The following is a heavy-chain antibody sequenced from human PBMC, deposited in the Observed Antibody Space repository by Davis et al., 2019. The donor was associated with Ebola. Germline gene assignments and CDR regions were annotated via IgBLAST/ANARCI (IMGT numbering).Heavy chain of an antibody. J-gene: IGHJ1*01. CDR2: IYYSGST. CDR1: GDSVSSGSYY. CDR3: ARGTNCDH. Sequence: SETLSLTCTVSGDSVSSGSYYWSWIRQPPGKGLEWIGYIYYSGSTNYNPSLKSRVTISVDTSKNQFSLKLSSVTAADTAVYYCARGTNCDHWGQGTLVTVSS. D-gene: IGHD2-8*01. V-gene: IGHV4-61*01.